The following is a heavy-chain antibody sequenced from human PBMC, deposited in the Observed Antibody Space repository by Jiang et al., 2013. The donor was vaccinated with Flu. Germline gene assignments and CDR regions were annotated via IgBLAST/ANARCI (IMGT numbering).Heavy chain of an antibody. CDR1: GYTFTDYY. J-gene: IGHJ5*02. Sequence: GAEVKKPGASVKVSCKASGYTFTDYYLHWIRQAPGQGLEWMGRINSNTGNPTYAPGLTGRFVFSLDTSLSTAFLQINNLQTEDSAIYFCAREGLWDGKVVTDLWGQGTLVRVSS. V-gene: IGHV7-4-1*02. CDR3: AREGLWDGKVVTDL. CDR2: INSNTGNP. D-gene: IGHD2-21*02.